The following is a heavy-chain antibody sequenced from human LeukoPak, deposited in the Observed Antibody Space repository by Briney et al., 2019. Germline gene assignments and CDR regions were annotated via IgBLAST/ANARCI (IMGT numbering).Heavy chain of an antibody. CDR1: GGSISSATYY. Sequence: SETLSLTCTVSGGSISSATYYWSWIRQPAGKGLEWIGRIYTGGSTNYNPSLKSRVTISVDTSKNQFSLKLTSVTAADTAVYFCARAISASSWYHYWGQGTLVTVSS. J-gene: IGHJ4*02. CDR3: ARAISASSWYHY. V-gene: IGHV4-61*02. CDR2: IYTGGST. D-gene: IGHD6-13*01.